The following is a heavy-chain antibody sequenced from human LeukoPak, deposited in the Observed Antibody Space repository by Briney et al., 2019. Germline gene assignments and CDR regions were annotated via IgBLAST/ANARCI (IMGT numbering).Heavy chain of an antibody. CDR3: ARGWEYSSSSNLDWFDP. J-gene: IGHJ5*02. CDR2: IWYDGSNK. V-gene: IGHV3-33*01. Sequence: AGGSLRLSCAASGFTSSSYGMHWVRQAPGKGLEWVAVIWYDGSNKYYADSVKGRFTISRDNSKNTLYLQMNSLRAEDTAVYYRARGWEYSSSSNLDWFDPWGQGTLVTVSS. D-gene: IGHD6-6*01. CDR1: GFTSSSYG.